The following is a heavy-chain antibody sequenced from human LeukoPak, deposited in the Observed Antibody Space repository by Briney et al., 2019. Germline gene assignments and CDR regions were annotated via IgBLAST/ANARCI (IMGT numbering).Heavy chain of an antibody. D-gene: IGHD6-19*01. J-gene: IGHJ4*02. CDR3: ARGGYSSGWYGPLGDY. Sequence: ASVKVSCKASEGTFSGYAISWVRQAPGQGLEWMGGIIPIFGTANYAQKFQGRVTITADESTSTAYMELSSLRSEDTAVYYCARGGYSSGWYGPLGDYWGQGTLVTVSS. CDR1: EGTFSGYA. V-gene: IGHV1-69*13. CDR2: IIPIFGTA.